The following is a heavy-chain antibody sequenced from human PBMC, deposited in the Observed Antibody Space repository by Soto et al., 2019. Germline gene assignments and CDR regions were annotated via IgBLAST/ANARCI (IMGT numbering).Heavy chain of an antibody. CDR3: ARDARPEHDAFAI. CDR2: ISSSSSYI. J-gene: IGHJ3*02. V-gene: IGHV3-21*01. CDR1: GFTFRSSI. Sequence: PGGSLRLSCAACGFTFRSSIMNWVRQAPGKGLEWVSSISSSSSYIYYADSVKGRFTISRDNAKNSLYLQMNSLRAEDTAVYNCARDARPEHDAFAIWVQGSMVTVS.